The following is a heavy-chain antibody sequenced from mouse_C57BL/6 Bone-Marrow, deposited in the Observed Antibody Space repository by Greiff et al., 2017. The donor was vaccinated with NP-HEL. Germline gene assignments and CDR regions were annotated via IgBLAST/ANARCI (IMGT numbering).Heavy chain of an antibody. CDR1: GYTFTDYY. V-gene: IGHV1-19*01. CDR2: INPYNGGT. J-gene: IGHJ4*01. Sequence: EVQLQQSGPVLVKPGASVKMSCKASGYTFTDYYMNWVKQSHGKSLEWIGVINPYNGGTSYNQKFKGKATLTVDKSSSTAYMELNSLTSEDSAVYYCARRRYVAMDYWGQGTSVTVSS. D-gene: IGHD1-1*01. CDR3: ARRRYVAMDY.